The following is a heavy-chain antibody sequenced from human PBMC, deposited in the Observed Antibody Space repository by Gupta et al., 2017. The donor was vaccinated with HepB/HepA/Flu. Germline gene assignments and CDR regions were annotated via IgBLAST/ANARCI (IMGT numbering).Heavy chain of an antibody. CDR2: ISAYNGNT. Sequence: QVQLVQSGAEVKKPGASVKVSCKASGYTFTSYGISWVRQAPGQGLEWMGWISAYNGNTNYAQKLQGTVTMTTDTSTSTAYMELRSLRSDDTAVYYCARERTPAYLPYSDAFGIWGQGTMVTVSS. CDR1: GYTFTSYG. CDR3: ARERTPAYLPYSDAFGI. V-gene: IGHV1-18*01. J-gene: IGHJ3*02. D-gene: IGHD2-15*01.